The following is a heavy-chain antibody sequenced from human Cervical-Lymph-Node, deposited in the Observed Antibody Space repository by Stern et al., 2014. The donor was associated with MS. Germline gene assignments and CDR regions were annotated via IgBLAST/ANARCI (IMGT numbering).Heavy chain of an antibody. Sequence: QVQLQESGPGLVKPSETLSLTCTVSGGSISSYYWSWIRQPPGKGLEWIGYIYYSGSTNYNPSLKSRVTISVDTSKNQFSLKLSSVTAADTAVYYCARGLWFGEVYFDYWGQGTLVTVSS. CDR3: ARGLWFGEVYFDY. J-gene: IGHJ4*02. D-gene: IGHD3-10*01. V-gene: IGHV4-59*01. CDR1: GGSISSYY. CDR2: IYYSGST.